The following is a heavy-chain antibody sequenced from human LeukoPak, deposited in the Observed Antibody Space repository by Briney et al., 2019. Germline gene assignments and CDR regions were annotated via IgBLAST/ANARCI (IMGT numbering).Heavy chain of an antibody. J-gene: IGHJ4*02. D-gene: IGHD1-26*01. Sequence: SETLSLTCTVSADSTSSDRYYGDWVRQPPGKGLEWIGNIYYSGSTYYNPSLKSRVTMSVDTSKNQFFLKLNSVTAADTAVYYCARGRPYSGGYHLDYWGQGTLVTVSA. CDR1: ADSTSSDRYY. CDR2: IYYSGST. CDR3: ARGRPYSGGYHLDY. V-gene: IGHV4-39*02.